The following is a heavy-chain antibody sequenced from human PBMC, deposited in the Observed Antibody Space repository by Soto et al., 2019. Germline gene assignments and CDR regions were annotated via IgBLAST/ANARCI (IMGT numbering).Heavy chain of an antibody. J-gene: IGHJ4*02. V-gene: IGHV1-3*01. CDR1: GYTFTSYA. Sequence: ASVKVSCKASGYTFTSYAMHWVRQAPGQRLEWMGWINAGNGNTKYSQKFQGRVTITRDTSASTAYMELSSLRSEDTAVYYCAVSSSWKRAWDYWGQGTLVTVSS. CDR3: AVSSSWKRAWDY. CDR2: INAGNGNT. D-gene: IGHD6-13*01.